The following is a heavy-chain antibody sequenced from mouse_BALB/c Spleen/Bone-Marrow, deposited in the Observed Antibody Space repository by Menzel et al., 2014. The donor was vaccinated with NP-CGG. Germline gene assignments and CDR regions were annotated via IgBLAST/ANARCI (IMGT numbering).Heavy chain of an antibody. V-gene: IGHV3-8*02. J-gene: IGHJ2*01. CDR3: ATYDGFYFDY. D-gene: IGHD2-3*01. CDR1: GDSITSGY. CDR2: TSYSGST. Sequence: VQLQQPGPSLVKPSQTLSLTCSVTGDSITSGYWNWIRKFPGNKLEYMGYTSYSGSTYYSPSLKSRISITRDTSKNQYSLQLNSVTTEDTAPYYCATYDGFYFDYWGQGTPLTVSS.